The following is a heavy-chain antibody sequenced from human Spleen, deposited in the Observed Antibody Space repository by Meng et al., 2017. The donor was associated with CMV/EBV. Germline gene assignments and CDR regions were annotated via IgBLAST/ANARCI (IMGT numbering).Heavy chain of an antibody. Sequence: FTFSTYAMHWGRQAPGKGLEGVAVISYDGDKKHHADSVKGRVTISRDKSKNTLYLQMNSLRDEDSAVYYCARARALWMQLWLRPPDYWGQGTLVTVSS. CDR3: ARARALWMQLWLRPPDY. CDR2: ISYDGDKK. D-gene: IGHD5-18*01. CDR1: FTFSTYA. J-gene: IGHJ4*02. V-gene: IGHV3-30*04.